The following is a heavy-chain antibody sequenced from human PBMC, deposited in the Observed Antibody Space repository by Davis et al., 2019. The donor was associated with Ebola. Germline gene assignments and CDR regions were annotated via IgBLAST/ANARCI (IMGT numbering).Heavy chain of an antibody. Sequence: HPQTLSLTCAISGDSVPRDSIAWNWIRQSPSRGLEWLGRKYYSSKWFNDYALSVKSRITINPDTSKNQFSLQLNSMTPEDTAVYYCARGTGWPSFDYWGQGTLVTVSS. J-gene: IGHJ4*02. CDR3: ARGTGWPSFDY. V-gene: IGHV6-1*01. CDR2: KYYSSKWFN. CDR1: GDSVPRDSIA. D-gene: IGHD3/OR15-3a*01.